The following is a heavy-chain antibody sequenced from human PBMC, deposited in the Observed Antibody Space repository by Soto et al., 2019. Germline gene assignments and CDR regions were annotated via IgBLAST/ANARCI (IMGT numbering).Heavy chain of an antibody. CDR1: GFTFSSYS. CDR2: ISSSISTK. V-gene: IGHV3-48*01. Sequence: PGGSLRLSCASSGFTFSSYSMNLVRQAPGKGLEWVSYISSSISTKYYADSVKGRFTISRDNSKNTLYLQMNSLRAEDTAVYYCARGVGIQLWLLVYWGQGTLVTVSS. J-gene: IGHJ4*02. D-gene: IGHD5-18*01. CDR3: ARGVGIQLWLLVY.